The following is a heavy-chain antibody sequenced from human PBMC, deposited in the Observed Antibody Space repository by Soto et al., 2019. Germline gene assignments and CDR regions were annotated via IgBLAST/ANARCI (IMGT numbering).Heavy chain of an antibody. CDR3: ARERVLEAYGDYFEYFDY. CDR1: GGSISSGGYY. V-gene: IGHV4-31*03. D-gene: IGHD4-17*01. J-gene: IGHJ4*02. CDR2: IYYSGST. Sequence: SETLSLTCTVSGGSISSGGYYWSWIRQHPGKGLEWIGYIYYSGSTYYNPSLKSRVTISVDTSKNQFSLKLSSVTAADTAVYYFARERVLEAYGDYFEYFDYWGQGTLVTVSS.